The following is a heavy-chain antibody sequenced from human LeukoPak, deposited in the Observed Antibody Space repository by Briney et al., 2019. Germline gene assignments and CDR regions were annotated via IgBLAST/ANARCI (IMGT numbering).Heavy chain of an antibody. V-gene: IGHV3-33*01. CDR1: GFTFSSYG. CDR2: IWYDGSNK. CDR3: ARAFPRVVAGRRLDN. J-gene: IGHJ4*02. Sequence: GGSLRLSCAASGFTFSSYGMHWVRQAPGKGLEWVAVIWYDGSNKYYADSVKGRFTISRDNSKNTLYLQMNSLRAEDTAVYYCARAFPRVVAGRRLDNWGQGTLVTVSS. D-gene: IGHD6-19*01.